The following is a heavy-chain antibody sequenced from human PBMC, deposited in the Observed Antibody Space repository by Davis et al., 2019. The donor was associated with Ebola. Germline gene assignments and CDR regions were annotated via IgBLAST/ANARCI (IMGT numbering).Heavy chain of an antibody. CDR3: ARDRVGDWFDP. CDR2: IIPIFGTA. V-gene: IGHV1-69*13. CDR1: GYTFTSYG. D-gene: IGHD1-26*01. J-gene: IGHJ5*02. Sequence: SVKVSCKASGYTFTSYGISWVRQAPGQGLEWMGGIIPIFGTANYAQKFQGRVTITADESTSTAYMELSSLRSEDTAVYYCARDRVGDWFDPWGQGTLVTVSS.